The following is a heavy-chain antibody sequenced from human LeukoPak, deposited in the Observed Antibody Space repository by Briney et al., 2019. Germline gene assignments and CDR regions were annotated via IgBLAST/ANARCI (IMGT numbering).Heavy chain of an antibody. J-gene: IGHJ3*02. D-gene: IGHD1-14*01. Sequence: SETLSLTCTVSGGSISTSSYYWGWVRQPPGKGLEWIGNIFYSGSTYCSPSLKSRVTISVDTSKNQFSLKLSSVTAADTAVYYCARGRLYYRNPDAFDIWGHGTMVTVSS. V-gene: IGHV4-39*07. CDR2: IFYSGST. CDR1: GGSISTSSYY. CDR3: ARGRLYYRNPDAFDI.